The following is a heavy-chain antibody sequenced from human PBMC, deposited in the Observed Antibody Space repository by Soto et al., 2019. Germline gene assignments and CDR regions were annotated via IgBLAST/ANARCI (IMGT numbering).Heavy chain of an antibody. CDR3: GRVLPRRYSNSGFDY. V-gene: IGHV4-59*01. Sequence: SDTLSLTHTGSGGSIHHYYWTWLLQTRGKALQCIGFVYYTGGTNHNPSLNKRVNISIDTSKNEFYLHLTTVTAAETAIYYLGRVLPRRYSNSGFDYWGRGTLVTVSS. D-gene: IGHD6-13*01. CDR2: VYYTGGT. CDR1: GGSIHHYY. J-gene: IGHJ4*02.